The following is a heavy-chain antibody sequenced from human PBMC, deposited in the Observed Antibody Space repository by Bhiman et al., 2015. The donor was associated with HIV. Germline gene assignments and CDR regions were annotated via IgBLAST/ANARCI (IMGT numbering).Heavy chain of an antibody. J-gene: IGHJ4*02. CDR1: GFTFSSYW. D-gene: IGHD1-26*01. Sequence: EVQLVESGGGLVQPGGSLRLSCAASGFTFSSYWMSWVRQAPGKGLEWVANIKQDGSEKYYVDSVKGRFTISRDNAKNSVYLQMNSLRAEDTAVYYCARGDIVIRYFDHWGQGTRGHRLL. CDR3: ARGDIVIRYFDH. V-gene: IGHV3-7*01. CDR2: IKQDGSEK.